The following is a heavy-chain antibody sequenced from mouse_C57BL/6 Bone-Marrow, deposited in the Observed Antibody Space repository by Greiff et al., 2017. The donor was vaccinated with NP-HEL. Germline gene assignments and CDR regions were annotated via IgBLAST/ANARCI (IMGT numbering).Heavy chain of an antibody. CDR2: IDPSDSET. CDR3: ARRDSNYVDY. CDR1: GYTFTSYW. J-gene: IGHJ2*01. Sequence: VQLQQPGAELVRPGSSVKLSCKASGYTFTSYWMHWVKQRPIQGLEWIGNIDPSDSETHYNQKFKDKATLTVDKSSSTAYMQLSSLTSEDSAVYYCARRDSNYVDYWGQGTTLTVSS. V-gene: IGHV1-52*01. D-gene: IGHD3-3*01.